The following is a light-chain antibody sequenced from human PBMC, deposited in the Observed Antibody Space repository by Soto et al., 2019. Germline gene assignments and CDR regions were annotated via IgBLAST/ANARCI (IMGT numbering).Light chain of an antibody. J-gene: IGKJ4*01. CDR1: HSIGNY. CDR2: DAS. Sequence: EIVLTQSPATLSLSPGQRATLSCRASHSIGNYLAWYQQKPGQAPRLLMYDASTRATGIPARFSGSGSGTDFTLTISSLEPEDFAVYHCQQRRNWITFGGGTKVEIK. CDR3: QQRRNWIT. V-gene: IGKV3-11*01.